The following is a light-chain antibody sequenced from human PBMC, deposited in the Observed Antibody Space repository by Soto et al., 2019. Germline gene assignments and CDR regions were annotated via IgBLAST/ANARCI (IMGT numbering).Light chain of an antibody. CDR2: DVG. Sequence: QSALTQPASVSGSPGQSITISCTGTSSDVGGYNFVSWYQQHPGKAPKLMIYDVGNRPSGVSNRFSGSKSGNTASPTISGLQAEDEADYYCSSYTSSSTLDVLFGGGTKLTVL. CDR1: SSDVGGYNF. V-gene: IGLV2-14*01. J-gene: IGLJ2*01. CDR3: SSYTSSSTLDVL.